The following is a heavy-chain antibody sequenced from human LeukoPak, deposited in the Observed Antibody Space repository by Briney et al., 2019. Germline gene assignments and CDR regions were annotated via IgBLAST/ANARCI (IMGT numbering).Heavy chain of an antibody. J-gene: IGHJ4*02. Sequence: PGGSLRLSCTASGFTFGDYAMSWFRQAPGKGLEWVGFIRSKAYGGTTEYAASVKGRFTISRDDSKSIAYLQMNSLKTEDTAVYYCTRDDPPPGPYCGGDCYPFDYWGQGTLVTVSS. V-gene: IGHV3-49*03. CDR2: IRSKAYGGTT. CDR1: GFTFGDYA. CDR3: TRDDPPPGPYCGGDCYPFDY. D-gene: IGHD2-21*02.